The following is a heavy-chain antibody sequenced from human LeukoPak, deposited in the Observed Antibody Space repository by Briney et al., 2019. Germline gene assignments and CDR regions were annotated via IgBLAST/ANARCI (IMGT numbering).Heavy chain of an antibody. D-gene: IGHD6-13*01. CDR3: ARGRGSSYNYYFDY. V-gene: IGHV1-8*02. Sequence: ASVKVSCKASGRTFSSYAISWVRQATGQGLEWMGWMNPNSGNTGYAQKFQGRVTMTRNTSISTAYMELSSLRSEDTAVYYCARGRGSSYNYYFDYWGQGTLVTVSS. J-gene: IGHJ4*02. CDR2: MNPNSGNT. CDR1: GRTFSSYA.